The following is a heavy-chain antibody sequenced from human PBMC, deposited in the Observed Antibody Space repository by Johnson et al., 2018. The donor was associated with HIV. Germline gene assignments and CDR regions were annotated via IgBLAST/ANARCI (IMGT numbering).Heavy chain of an antibody. CDR2: ISYAGSNK. CDR1: GFTFSSYP. J-gene: IGHJ3*02. D-gene: IGHD5-12*01. Sequence: VQLVESGGGVVQPGRSLRLSCAASGFTFSSYPMHWVRQAPGKGLEWVTLISYAGSNKYYADSVKGRFTISRDNSKNTMYLQMNSLRAEDTAVYYCAREALLATNDAFDIWGQGTMVTVSS. V-gene: IGHV3-30*04. CDR3: AREALLATNDAFDI.